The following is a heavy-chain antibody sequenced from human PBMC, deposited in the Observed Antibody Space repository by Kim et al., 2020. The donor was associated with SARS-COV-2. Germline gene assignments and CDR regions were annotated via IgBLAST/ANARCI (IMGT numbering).Heavy chain of an antibody. V-gene: IGHV3-15*01. CDR2: IKSKTDGGTT. D-gene: IGHD3-22*01. J-gene: IGHJ4*01. CDR3: PTVAIRIVYEDLYY. CDR1: GFTFGNAW. Sequence: GGSLRLSCAASGFTFGNAWMSWVRQAPGKGLEWVGRIKSKTDGGTTDYAAPVQGTFTISRADSKNKLYLQINRLKTKATAVYSCPTVAIRIVYEDLYYWG.